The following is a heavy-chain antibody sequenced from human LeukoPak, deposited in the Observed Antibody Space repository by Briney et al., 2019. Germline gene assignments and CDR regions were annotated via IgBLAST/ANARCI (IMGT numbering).Heavy chain of an antibody. D-gene: IGHD5-24*01. CDR2: IYTSGST. V-gene: IGHV4-4*07. CDR1: GGSLSGYY. Sequence: SETLSLTCTVSGGSLSGYYWSWIRQPAGKGLEWIGRIYTSGSTNYNPSLKSRVTMSVDTSKNQFSLKLSSVTAADTAVYYCARDRSMGAFDIWGQGTMVTVSS. J-gene: IGHJ3*02. CDR3: ARDRSMGAFDI.